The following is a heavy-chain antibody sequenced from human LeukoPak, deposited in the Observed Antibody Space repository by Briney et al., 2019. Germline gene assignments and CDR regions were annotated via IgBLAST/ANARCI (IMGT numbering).Heavy chain of an antibody. CDR3: ARDPYSSSWSYGMDV. Sequence: PGGSLRLSCTASGFTFSNYWMSWVRQTPEKGLEWVANTKKDGSEKVYLDSVKGRFTISRDNAQTSLYLHMNSLRAEDTAVYYCARDPYSSSWSYGMDVWGQGTTVTVSS. CDR2: TKKDGSEK. V-gene: IGHV3-7*05. CDR1: GFTFSNYW. D-gene: IGHD6-13*01. J-gene: IGHJ6*02.